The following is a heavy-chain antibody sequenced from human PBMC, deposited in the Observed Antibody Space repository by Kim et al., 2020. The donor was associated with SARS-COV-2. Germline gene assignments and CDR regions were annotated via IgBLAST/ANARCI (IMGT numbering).Heavy chain of an antibody. CDR1: GTRFSNYG. CDR3: AKYDYGEHYTMSV. CDR2: ILPMFGS. D-gene: IGHD3-10*01. J-gene: IGHJ6*02. Sequence: SVMVSCKVSGTRFSNYGVTWVRQASGQGLQWMGIILPMFGSDYAQQFQGRLTIGADESTTTVYMELSSLTLEDTAFYYCAKYDYGEHYTMSVWGQGTAVIVSS. V-gene: IGHV1-69*13.